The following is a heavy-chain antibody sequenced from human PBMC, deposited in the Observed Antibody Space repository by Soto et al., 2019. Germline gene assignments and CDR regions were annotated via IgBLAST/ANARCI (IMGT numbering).Heavy chain of an antibody. Sequence: EVQLLESGGGLVQPGGSLRLSCAASGFTFSSYAMSWVRQAPGKGLEWVSAISGSGGSTYYADSVKGRFTISRDNSKNTLYLQMNSLRAEDTAVYYCAKDRRWGYCSGGSCLGWAFDIWGQGTMVTVSS. V-gene: IGHV3-23*01. J-gene: IGHJ3*02. CDR3: AKDRRWGYCSGGSCLGWAFDI. D-gene: IGHD2-15*01. CDR1: GFTFSSYA. CDR2: ISGSGGST.